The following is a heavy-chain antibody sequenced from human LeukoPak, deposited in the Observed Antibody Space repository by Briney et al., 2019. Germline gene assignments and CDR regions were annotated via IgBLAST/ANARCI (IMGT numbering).Heavy chain of an antibody. V-gene: IGHV1-2*02. CDR3: AREHSSSSGKVFDY. D-gene: IGHD6-6*01. J-gene: IGHJ4*02. CDR1: GYTFPGYY. CDR2: INPNSGGK. Sequence: EASVKVSCKASGYTFPGYYMHWVRQAPGQGLEWMGWINPNSGGKNYAQKFQGRVTMTRDTSISTAYMELSRLRSDDTAVYYCAREHSSSSGKVFDYWGQGTLVTVSS.